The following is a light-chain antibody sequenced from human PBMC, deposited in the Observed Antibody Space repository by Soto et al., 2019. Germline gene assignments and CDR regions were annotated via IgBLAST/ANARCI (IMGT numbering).Light chain of an antibody. Sequence: QAVVTQPPSASGTPGQRVTISCSGSSSNIGSNTVNWYQQLPGTAPKLLIYSNNQRPSGVPDRFSGSKSGTSASLAIGGLQSEDEADYYCATWDASLNGVVFGGGTKLTVL. V-gene: IGLV1-44*01. J-gene: IGLJ2*01. CDR2: SNN. CDR1: SSNIGSNT. CDR3: ATWDASLNGVV.